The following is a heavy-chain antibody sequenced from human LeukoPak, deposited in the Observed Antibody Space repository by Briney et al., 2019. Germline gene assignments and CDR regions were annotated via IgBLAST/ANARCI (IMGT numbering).Heavy chain of an antibody. D-gene: IGHD3-9*01. Sequence: SETLSLTCTVSGGSISSSSYYWGWIRQPPGKGLEWIGEINHSGSTNYNPSLKSRVTISVDTSKNQFSLKLSSVTAADTAVYYCARRRPDYDILTGLIDYWGQGTLVTVSS. CDR2: INHSGST. V-gene: IGHV4-39*07. J-gene: IGHJ4*02. CDR3: ARRRPDYDILTGLIDY. CDR1: GGSISSSSYY.